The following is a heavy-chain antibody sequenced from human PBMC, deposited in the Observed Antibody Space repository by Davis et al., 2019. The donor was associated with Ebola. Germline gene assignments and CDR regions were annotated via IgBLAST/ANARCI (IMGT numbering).Heavy chain of an antibody. Sequence: GESLKISCAASGFTFSSYWMHWVRQAPGKGLVWVSRINSDGSSTSYADSVKGRFTISRDSTKNTLYLQMNSLRAEDTAVYYCARDQVPAAINYYGMDVWGQGTTVTVSS. CDR2: INSDGSST. D-gene: IGHD2-2*02. V-gene: IGHV3-74*01. J-gene: IGHJ6*02. CDR3: ARDQVPAAINYYGMDV. CDR1: GFTFSSYW.